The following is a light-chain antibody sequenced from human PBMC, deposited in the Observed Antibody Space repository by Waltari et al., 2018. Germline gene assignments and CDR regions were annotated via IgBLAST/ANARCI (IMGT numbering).Light chain of an antibody. CDR2: GAS. J-gene: IGKJ1*01. V-gene: IGKV3-20*01. CDR3: QQYGSSPPWT. CDR1: QSVSSSY. Sequence: EIVLTQSPGTLSLSPGESATLSCRASQSVSSSYLAWYQQKPGQAPRLLIYGASSRATGIPGRFSGSGSGTDFTLTISRLEPEDFAVYYCQQYGSSPPWTFGQGTKVEIK.